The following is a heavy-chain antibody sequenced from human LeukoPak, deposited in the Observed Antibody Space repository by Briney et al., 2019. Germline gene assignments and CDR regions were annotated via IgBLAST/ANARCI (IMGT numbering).Heavy chain of an antibody. J-gene: IGHJ4*02. V-gene: IGHV3-23*01. CDR3: ARDLSLYCSSTSCIQGFDY. D-gene: IGHD2-2*01. CDR1: GFTFSSYA. Sequence: PGGSLRLSCAASGFTFSSYAMSWVRQAPGKGLEWVSAISGSGGSTYYADSVKGRFTISRDNSKNTLYLQMNSLRAEDTAVYYCARDLSLYCSSTSCIQGFDYWGQGTLVTVSS. CDR2: ISGSGGST.